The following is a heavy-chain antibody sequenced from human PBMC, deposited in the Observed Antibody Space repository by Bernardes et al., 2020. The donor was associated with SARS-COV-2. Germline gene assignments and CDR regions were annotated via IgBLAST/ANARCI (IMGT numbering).Heavy chain of an antibody. Sequence: SEPLSLTCTVSGSSITIYSWSWIRQPPGKGLEWIGHIYYSGGPTNYNPSLRSRVTISVDTSTNQLSLRLSSVTAADTAVYYCAGQTGIRDSHFYYDYAMDVWGQGTTVTVSS. D-gene: IGHD3-10*01. CDR2: IYYSGGPT. V-gene: IGHV4-59*01. CDR3: AGQTGIRDSHFYYDYAMDV. J-gene: IGHJ6*02. CDR1: GSSITIYS.